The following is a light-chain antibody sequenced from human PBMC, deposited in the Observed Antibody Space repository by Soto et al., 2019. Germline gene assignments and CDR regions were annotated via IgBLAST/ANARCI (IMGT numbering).Light chain of an antibody. J-gene: IGLJ1*01. V-gene: IGLV2-23*02. Sequence: QSVLTQPASVSGSPGQSITISCTGTNSDLGTYNLVSWYQQHPGKAPKTIIYEVTKRPSGVTKRFCGSKSGNTASLTISGLQAEDEADYYCCSYVGSNIFYVVVTGTKLTVL. CDR2: EVT. CDR3: CSYVGSNIFYV. CDR1: NSDLGTYNL.